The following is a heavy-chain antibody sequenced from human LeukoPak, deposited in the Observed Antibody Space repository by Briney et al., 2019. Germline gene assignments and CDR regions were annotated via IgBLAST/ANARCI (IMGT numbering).Heavy chain of an antibody. Sequence: PGGSLRLSCAVSGFTFSGFWMSWSRQAPGKGLEWVASINSDGSEGYYADVVKGRFTISRDNAKNSLYLQINSLRAEDTAVYYCARDSGWWRFDFWGQGTLVTVSS. CDR1: GFTFSGFW. CDR3: ARDSGWWRFDF. D-gene: IGHD6-13*01. J-gene: IGHJ4*02. V-gene: IGHV3-7*03. CDR2: INSDGSEG.